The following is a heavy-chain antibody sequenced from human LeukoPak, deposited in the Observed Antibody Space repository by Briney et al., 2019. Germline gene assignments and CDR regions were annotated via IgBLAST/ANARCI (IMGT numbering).Heavy chain of an antibody. CDR1: GFTFSSYA. CDR2: VSGSGGST. J-gene: IGHJ4*02. V-gene: IGHV3-23*01. Sequence: GGSLRLSCAVSGFTFSSYAMSWVRQAPGKGLEWVSAVSGSGGSTYYADSVKGRFIVSRDNSKHTLYLQMSSLRAEDTAVYYCAKDRLFDPYYFDYWGQGTLVTVSS. CDR3: AKDRLFDPYYFDY. D-gene: IGHD3-9*01.